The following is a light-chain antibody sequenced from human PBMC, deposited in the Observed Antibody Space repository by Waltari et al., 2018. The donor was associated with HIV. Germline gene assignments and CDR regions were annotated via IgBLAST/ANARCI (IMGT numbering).Light chain of an antibody. CDR2: AAS. V-gene: IGKV1-NL1*01. Sequence: DIQMTQSPSSLSASVGDRVTITCRASQGISNSLAWYQRRPGKAPKLLLYAASILERGVPSRFSGSGSVTDYTLTISSLQPEDFAAYYCQQYDNNPLYTFGQGTKLEIK. CDR1: QGISNS. J-gene: IGKJ2*01. CDR3: QQYDNNPLYT.